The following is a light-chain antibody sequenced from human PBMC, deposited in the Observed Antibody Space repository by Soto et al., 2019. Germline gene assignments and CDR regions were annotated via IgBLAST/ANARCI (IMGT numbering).Light chain of an antibody. CDR1: QTVSSNY. Sequence: EIVLTQSPGTLSLSPGERVTLSCRARQTVSSNYLAWYQQKPGQAPRLLIYAASSRAAGIPDRFSASGSGTDFTLTISRLEPEDSAVYYCQQYGSSPWMYTFGQGTKVEIK. CDR3: QQYGSSPWMYT. V-gene: IGKV3-20*01. CDR2: AAS. J-gene: IGKJ2*01.